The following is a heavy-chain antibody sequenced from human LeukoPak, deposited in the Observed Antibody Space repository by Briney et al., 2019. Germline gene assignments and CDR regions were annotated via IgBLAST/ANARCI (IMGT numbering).Heavy chain of an antibody. J-gene: IGHJ6*03. CDR2: IYYSGST. V-gene: IGHV4-59*12. Sequence: SETLSLTCTVSGGSISSYYWSWIRQPPGKGLVWIGYIYYSGSTNYNPSLKSRVTISVDTSKNQFSLKLSSVTAADTAVYYCARDYYYDSSGYYYYYYYMDVWGKGTTVTVSS. CDR3: ARDYYYDSSGYYYYYYYMDV. D-gene: IGHD3-22*01. CDR1: GGSISSYY.